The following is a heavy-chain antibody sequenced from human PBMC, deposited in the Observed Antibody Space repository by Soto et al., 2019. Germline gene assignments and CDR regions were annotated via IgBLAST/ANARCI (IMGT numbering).Heavy chain of an antibody. CDR3: VQSRCGGDCLQSYSSHSYYGLDV. D-gene: IGHD2-21*02. Sequence: GSRPTLENRTQTLTRTCTWSAFSLSTTGVGVGWIRQPPGKALEWLALIYWDDDKRYNPSLNSRLTITKDTSKNQVVLAMTNVDPVDTATYYCVQSRCGGDCLQSYSSHSYYGLDVWGQGTTVTVSS. J-gene: IGHJ6*02. CDR1: AFSLSTTGVG. V-gene: IGHV2-5*02. CDR2: IYWDDDK.